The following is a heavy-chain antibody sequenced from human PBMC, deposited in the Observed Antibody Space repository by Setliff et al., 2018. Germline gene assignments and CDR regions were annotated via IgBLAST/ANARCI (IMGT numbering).Heavy chain of an antibody. CDR2: IYTSGST. CDR3: AREYFYGDYLDY. V-gene: IGHV4-4*07. D-gene: IGHD4-17*01. CDR1: GGSISNYW. J-gene: IGHJ4*02. Sequence: SETLSLTCTVSGGSISNYWWSWIRQPAGKGLEWIGRIYTSGSTNYNPSLKSRVTISVDTSKNQFSLNLSSVTAADSAVYYCAREYFYGDYLDYWGQGTLVTVSS.